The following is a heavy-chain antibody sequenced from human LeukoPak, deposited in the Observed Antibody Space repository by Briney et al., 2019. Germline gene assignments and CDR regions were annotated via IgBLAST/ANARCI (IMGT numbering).Heavy chain of an antibody. CDR1: GFNFNNYN. CDR2: VTLSSSTI. D-gene: IGHD6-13*01. CDR3: AREPSYSSSWYTSCDY. J-gene: IGHJ4*02. V-gene: IGHV3-48*01. Sequence: GGSLRLSCAASGFNFNNYNMNWVRQAPGKGLEWVSYVTLSSSTIYYADSVKGRFTISRDNAKNSLYLQMNSLRAEDTAVYYCAREPSYSSSWYTSCDYWGQGTLVTVSS.